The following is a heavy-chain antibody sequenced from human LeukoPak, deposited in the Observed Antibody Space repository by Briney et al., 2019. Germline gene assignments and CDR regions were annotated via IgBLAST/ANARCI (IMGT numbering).Heavy chain of an antibody. D-gene: IGHD2-21*02. CDR3: ARGPSDCGGDCYGAFDI. V-gene: IGHV4-30-4*01. J-gene: IGHJ3*02. Sequence: PSETLSLTCTVSGGXISSGDYYWSWIRQPPGKGLEWIGYIYYSGSTYYNPSLKSRVTISVDTSKNQFSLKLSSVTAADTAVYYCARGPSDCGGDCYGAFDIWGQGTMVTVSS. CDR2: IYYSGST. CDR1: GGXISSGDYY.